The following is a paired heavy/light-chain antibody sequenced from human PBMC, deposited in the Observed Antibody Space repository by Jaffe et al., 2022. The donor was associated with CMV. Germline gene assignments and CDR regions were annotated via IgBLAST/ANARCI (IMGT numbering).Heavy chain of an antibody. CDR3: ARDHGYSSSWYSKPYYYYYYGMDV. CDR1: GYTFTSYG. Sequence: QVQLVQSGAEVKKPGASVKVSCKASGYTFTSYGISWVRQAPGQGLEWMGWISAYNGNTNYAQKLQGRVTMTTDTSTSTAYMELRSLRSDDTAVYYCARDHGYSSSWYSKPYYYYYYGMDVWGQGTTVTVSS. CDR2: ISAYNGNT. D-gene: IGHD6-13*01. V-gene: IGHV1-18*01. J-gene: IGHJ6*02.
Light chain of an antibody. J-gene: IGKJ3*01. CDR1: QGISSY. Sequence: DIQLTQSPSFLSASVGDRVTITCRASQGISSYLAWYQQKPGKAPKLLIYAASTLQSGVPSRFSGSGSGTEFTLTISSLQPEDFATYYCQQLNSYPRFGPGTKVDIK. V-gene: IGKV1-9*01. CDR2: AAS. CDR3: QQLNSYPR.